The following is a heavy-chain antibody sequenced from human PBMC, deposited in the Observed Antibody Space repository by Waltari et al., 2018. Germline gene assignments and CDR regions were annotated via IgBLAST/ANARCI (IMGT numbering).Heavy chain of an antibody. Sequence: HVQLQESGPGLVKPSETLSLTCAVSGDAITSSYWSWIRQSAGKGLEWIGRVVSTGGPNYNPSLKSRVSMSVDTSKNQFSLKLTSVTAADTGVYYYARDERTPHENWFDSWGQGTLVTVSS. V-gene: IGHV4-4*07. CDR2: VVSTGGP. J-gene: IGHJ5*01. CDR3: ARDERTPHENWFDS. CDR1: GDAITSSY.